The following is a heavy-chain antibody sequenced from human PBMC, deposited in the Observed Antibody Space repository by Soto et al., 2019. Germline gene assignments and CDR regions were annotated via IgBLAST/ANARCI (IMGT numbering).Heavy chain of an antibody. V-gene: IGHV2-5*02. CDR3: AHRQLYNGAWNEGTFDY. D-gene: IGHD1-1*01. CDR2: IYWDDDK. J-gene: IGHJ4*02. CDR1: GFSLTTRPVG. Sequence: QITLKESGPTLVKPTQTLTLTCTFSGFSLTTRPVGVGWIRQPPGQALEWLALIYWDDDKRYNPSLKTSVTITKDTSKNQVVLTMTNMDPGDTATYYCAHRQLYNGAWNEGTFDYWGQGALVTVSS.